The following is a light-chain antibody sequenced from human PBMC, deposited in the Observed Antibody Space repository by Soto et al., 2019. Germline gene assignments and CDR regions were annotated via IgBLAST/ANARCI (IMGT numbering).Light chain of an antibody. CDR3: QKYSSVPV. CDR2: AAS. Sequence: DIQMTQSPTSLSASVGDRVTITCRASQGIRNFVAWYQQKTGKAPKLLIYAASTLQSGVPSRFSGSGSGTDFTLTINSLQPEHVATYSCQKYSSVPVFGPGTKVEIK. CDR1: QGIRNF. J-gene: IGKJ3*01. V-gene: IGKV1-27*01.